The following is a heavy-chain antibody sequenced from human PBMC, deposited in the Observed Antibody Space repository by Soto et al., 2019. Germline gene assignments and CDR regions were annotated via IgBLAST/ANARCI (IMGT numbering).Heavy chain of an antibody. Sequence: EVQLLESGGAWVQPGKSLRLSCAASGFTFSTYAMSWVRQAPGKGLEWVSTIRASGTTRDYADSVKGRFSISRDHSQNTLNLQMTSLRADDTAIYYCARLRVGYYYYMDVWGKGTTVTVSS. CDR1: GFTFSTYA. J-gene: IGHJ6*03. D-gene: IGHD2-15*01. CDR3: ARLRVGYYYYMDV. CDR2: IRASGTTR. V-gene: IGHV3-23*01.